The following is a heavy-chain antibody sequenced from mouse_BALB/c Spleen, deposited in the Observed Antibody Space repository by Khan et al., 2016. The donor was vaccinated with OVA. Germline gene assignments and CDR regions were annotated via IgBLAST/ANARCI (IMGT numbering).Heavy chain of an antibody. CDR1: GFSLTNYG. CDR3: ARQPYYHYNVMDY. J-gene: IGHJ4*01. CDR2: MLSDGST. V-gene: IGHV2-6-1*01. Sequence: QVQLKESGPGLVAPSQSLSITCTISGFSLTNYGVHWVRQPPGKGLEWLVLMLSDGSTTYNSALKSRLTISKDNSKSQVFLKMNSLQTDDTAMYFGARQPYYHYNVMDYWGQGTSVTVSS. D-gene: IGHD2-10*01.